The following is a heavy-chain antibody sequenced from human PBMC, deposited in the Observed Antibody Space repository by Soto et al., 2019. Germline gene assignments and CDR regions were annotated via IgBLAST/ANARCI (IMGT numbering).Heavy chain of an antibody. CDR2: IYKSATT. J-gene: IGHJ5*01. CDR3: ARGRYCLTGRCFPNWFDS. CDR1: GDSISTVDYF. V-gene: IGHV4-30-4*08. D-gene: IGHD2-15*01. Sequence: SETLSLTCSVSGDSISTVDYFWAWIRQPPGQALEYIGYIYKSATTYYNPSFASRVAISLETSKSQFSLNVTSVTAADTAVYFCARGRYCLTGRCFPNWFDSWGQGTLVTVSS.